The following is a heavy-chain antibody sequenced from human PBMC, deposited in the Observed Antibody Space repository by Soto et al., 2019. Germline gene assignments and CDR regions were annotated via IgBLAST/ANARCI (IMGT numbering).Heavy chain of an antibody. V-gene: IGHV4-59*01. J-gene: IGHJ4*02. Sequence: SETLSLTCTVSGGSIXSXYWSWIRQPPGKGLEWIGYIYYSGSTNYNPSLKSRVTISVDTSKNQFSLKLSSVTAADTAVYYCAREEKPVAGTGFGYWGQGTLVTVAS. CDR1: GGSIXSXY. D-gene: IGHD6-19*01. CDR2: IYYSGST. CDR3: AREEKPVAGTGFGY.